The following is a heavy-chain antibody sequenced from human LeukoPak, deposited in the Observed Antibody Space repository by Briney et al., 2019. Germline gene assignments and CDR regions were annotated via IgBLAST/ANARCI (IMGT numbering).Heavy chain of an antibody. CDR2: IKQEGGEK. J-gene: IGHJ4*02. V-gene: IGHV3-7*04. CDR1: GFTFSRYW. CDR3: ARGRLWEPMPPDC. Sequence: GGSLRLSCEASGFTFSRYWMAWVRQAPGKGLEWGAIIKQEGGEKHYADSVRGRFSISRDNAQKLLYLQMHSLRAEDSAVYYCARGRLWEPMPPDCWGQGTLVTVSS. D-gene: IGHD1-26*01.